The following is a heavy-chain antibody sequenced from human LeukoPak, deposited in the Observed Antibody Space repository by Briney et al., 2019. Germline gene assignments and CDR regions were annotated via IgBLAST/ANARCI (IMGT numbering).Heavy chain of an antibody. Sequence: PGGSLRLSCAASEFTFSNSGMHWVRQAPGKGLEWVAFIRFDGGTKYYADSVKGRFTISRDNSKNTVYLQVNSLRAEDTAVYYCARGGSGYSYGKIDSWGQGILVTVSS. CDR2: IRFDGGTK. CDR3: ARGGSGYSYGKIDS. V-gene: IGHV3-30*02. D-gene: IGHD5-18*01. J-gene: IGHJ4*02. CDR1: EFTFSNSG.